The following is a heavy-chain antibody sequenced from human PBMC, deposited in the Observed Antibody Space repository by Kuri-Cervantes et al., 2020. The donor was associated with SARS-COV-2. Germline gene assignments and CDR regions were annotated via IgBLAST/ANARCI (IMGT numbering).Heavy chain of an antibody. Sequence: GGSLRLSCAASGFTFSSYAMSWVRQAPGKGLEWVSSISSSSSQRYYVDSVKGRFTISRDNAKNTLYLQMNSLRAEDTAVYYCARGIGIAAAGHWGQGTLVTVSS. CDR1: GFTFSSYA. V-gene: IGHV3-21*01. CDR3: ARGIGIAAAGH. CDR2: ISSSSSQR. D-gene: IGHD6-13*01. J-gene: IGHJ4*02.